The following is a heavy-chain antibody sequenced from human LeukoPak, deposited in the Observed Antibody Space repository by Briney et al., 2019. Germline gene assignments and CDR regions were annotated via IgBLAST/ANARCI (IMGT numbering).Heavy chain of an antibody. CDR2: IGYDGSNK. J-gene: IGHJ4*02. V-gene: IGHV3-33*01. D-gene: IGHD6-13*01. CDR3: ARARYSSSWYILED. CDR1: GFPFSSYC. Sequence: GGSLLLSCAASGFPFSSYCMHWVRQPPGKGQGRVAVIGYDGSNKYHAGSVKGRFTLYRYNYKYTLYLQNVSLRDADASCCACARARYSSSWYILEDRGQRALGPV.